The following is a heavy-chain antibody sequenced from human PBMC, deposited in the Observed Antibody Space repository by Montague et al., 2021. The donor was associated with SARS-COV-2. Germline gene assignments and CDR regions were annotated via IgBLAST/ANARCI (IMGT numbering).Heavy chain of an antibody. Sequence: SETLSLTCAVYGGSFNDYYWSWIRQPPGKGLEWIGQINHSGSTSYNPSLKSRVTISVDTSKNQFSLKLSSVTAADTAVYYCARHHSVGGVRPWGQGTLVTVSS. CDR3: ARHHSVGGVRP. CDR1: GGSFNDYY. V-gene: IGHV4-34*01. J-gene: IGHJ5*02. CDR2: INHSGST. D-gene: IGHD2-8*02.